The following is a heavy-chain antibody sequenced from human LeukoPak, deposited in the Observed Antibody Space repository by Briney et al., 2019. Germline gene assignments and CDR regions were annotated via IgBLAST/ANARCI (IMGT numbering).Heavy chain of an antibody. CDR2: IYDSGST. CDR3: ARPILLWFGETHGAFDI. V-gene: IGHV4-59*12. CDR1: GGSINNYY. D-gene: IGHD3-10*01. Sequence: SETLSLTCAVSGGSINNYYWSWIRQPPGKGLEWIGYIYDSGSTNYNPSLKSRVTTSLDTSKNQVSLKLSSVTAADTAVYFCARPILLWFGETHGAFDIWGQGTMVTVSS. J-gene: IGHJ3*02.